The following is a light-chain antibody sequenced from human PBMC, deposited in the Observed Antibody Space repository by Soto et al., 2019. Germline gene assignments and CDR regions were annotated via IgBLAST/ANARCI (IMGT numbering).Light chain of an antibody. J-gene: IGKJ1*01. Sequence: DITLTQSPSTLSASVGDRAPIXGRASQSISSWLAWYQQKPGKAPKLLIYKASTLKSGVPSRFSGSGSGTEFTLTISSLQPDDFATYYCQHYNSYSEAFGQGTKVDIK. CDR3: QHYNSYSEA. CDR1: QSISSW. V-gene: IGKV1-5*03. CDR2: KAS.